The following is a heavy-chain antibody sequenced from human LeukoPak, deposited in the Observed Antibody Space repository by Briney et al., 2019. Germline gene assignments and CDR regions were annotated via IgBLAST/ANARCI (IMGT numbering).Heavy chain of an antibody. D-gene: IGHD1-26*01. J-gene: IGHJ4*02. CDR1: GDSISSYF. CDR2: IFYTGST. CDR3: AADYSGNYHVEFDY. Sequence: PSETLSLTCTVSGDSISSYFWSWIRQPPGKGLEWIGTIFYTGSTYCNPSLKSRVTISVDTSKNQFSLKLSSVTAADTAVYYCAADYSGNYHVEFDYWGQGTLVTVSS. V-gene: IGHV4-59*12.